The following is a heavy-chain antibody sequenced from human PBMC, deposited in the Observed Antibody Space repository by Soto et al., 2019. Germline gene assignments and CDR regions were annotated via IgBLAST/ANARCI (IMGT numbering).Heavy chain of an antibody. CDR3: ARAGIVSTIPFDY. CDR2: IYYIGST. V-gene: IGHV4-59*01. Sequence: SETLSLTCAVYGGSFSGYCWSWIRQPPGKGLEWIGYIYYIGSTNYNPSLKSRVTVSVDTSKNQFSLKLSSVTAADTAVYYCARAGIVSTIPFDYWGQGTLVTVSS. D-gene: IGHD5-12*01. J-gene: IGHJ4*02. CDR1: GGSFSGYC.